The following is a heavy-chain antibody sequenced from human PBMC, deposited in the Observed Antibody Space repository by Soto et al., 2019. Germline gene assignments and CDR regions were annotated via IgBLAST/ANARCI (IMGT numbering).Heavy chain of an antibody. Sequence: QIQLVQSGAEVKRPGASVKVSCKASGYTFNNYGIIWVRQAPGQGLEWMVWISGYNGNTKYEQKLQGRITLTTDPFTTTADMEPRSLRSYDTAVYYCARPFYGDHGIVGYWGQGTLVSVSS. CDR3: ARPFYGDHGIVGY. CDR1: GYTFNNYG. V-gene: IGHV1-18*01. J-gene: IGHJ4*02. D-gene: IGHD4-17*01. CDR2: ISGYNGNT.